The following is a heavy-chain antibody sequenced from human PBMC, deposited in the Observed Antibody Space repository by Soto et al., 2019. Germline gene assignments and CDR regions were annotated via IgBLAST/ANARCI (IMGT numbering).Heavy chain of an antibody. CDR1: GYTFTGYY. CDR2: ISPNSGGP. J-gene: IGHJ4*02. D-gene: IGHD7-27*01. V-gene: IGHV1-2*02. Sequence: ASVKVSCKASGYTFTGYYIHWVRQAPGQGLEWMGSISPNSGGPNYAQRFQGRVTMTRDTSMTTVYMEMSGLTSDDTAVYYCAREEQTGANYYLDYWGQGTLLTSPQ. CDR3: AREEQTGANYYLDY.